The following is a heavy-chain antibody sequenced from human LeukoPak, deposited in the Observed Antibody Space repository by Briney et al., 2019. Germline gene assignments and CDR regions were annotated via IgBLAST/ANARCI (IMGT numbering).Heavy chain of an antibody. D-gene: IGHD2-8*01. V-gene: IGHV3-21*01. J-gene: IGHJ4*02. CDR2: ISSSSSYI. CDR3: ARVGVRTLDY. CDR1: GFTFSSYS. Sequence: PGGSLRLSCAASGFTFSSYSMNWVRQAPGKGLEWVSSISSSSSYIYYADSVKGRFTISSDNAKNSLYLQMNSLRAEDTAVYYCARVGVRTLDYWGQGTLVTVSS.